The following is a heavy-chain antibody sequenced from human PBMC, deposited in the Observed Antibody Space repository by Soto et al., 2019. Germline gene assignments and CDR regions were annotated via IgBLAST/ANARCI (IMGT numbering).Heavy chain of an antibody. V-gene: IGHV1-2*02. J-gene: IGHJ5*02. D-gene: IGHD2-2*01. CDR1: GYIFTDYY. CDR3: ASRYCSSSSCHNWFDL. CDR2: INPNSGGT. Sequence: ASVKVSCKASGYIFTDYYMNWVLQAPGQGLEWMGGINPNSGGTNYAQKFQGRVTITTDTSINTGYMELSRLRSDDTAVYYCASRYCSSSSCHNWFDLWGKGTLVSVS.